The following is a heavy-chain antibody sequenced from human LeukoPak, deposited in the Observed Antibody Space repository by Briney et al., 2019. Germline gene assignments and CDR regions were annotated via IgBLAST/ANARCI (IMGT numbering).Heavy chain of an antibody. V-gene: IGHV4-34*01. D-gene: IGHD3-10*01. J-gene: IGHJ4*02. Sequence: SETLSLTCAVYGGSFGAYYWSWIRQPPGKGLEWIGEINHSGSTNYNPSLKSRVTISVDTSKNHFSLNLSSVTAADTAVYYCAGPGAGDLDYWGQGTLVAVSS. CDR3: AGPGAGDLDY. CDR2: INHSGST. CDR1: GGSFGAYY.